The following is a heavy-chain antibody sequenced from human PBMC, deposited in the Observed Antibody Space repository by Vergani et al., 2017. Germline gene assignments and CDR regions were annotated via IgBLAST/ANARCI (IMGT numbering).Heavy chain of an antibody. Sequence: QVQLVQSGAEVKKPGASVKVSCKASGYTLTELSMHWVRQAPGKGLEWMGGFDPEDGETIYAQKFQGRVTMTEDTSTDTAYMELSSLRSEDTAVYYCATAQIRVDTAMVIMAFDIWGQGTMVTVSS. D-gene: IGHD5-18*01. CDR3: ATAQIRVDTAMVIMAFDI. CDR1: GYTLTELS. V-gene: IGHV1-24*01. CDR2: FDPEDGET. J-gene: IGHJ3*02.